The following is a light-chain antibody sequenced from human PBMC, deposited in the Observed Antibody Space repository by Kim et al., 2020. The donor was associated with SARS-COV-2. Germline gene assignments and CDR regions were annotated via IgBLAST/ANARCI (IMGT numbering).Light chain of an antibody. J-gene: IGLJ1*01. CDR3: NSHTSSTAFV. V-gene: IGLV2-18*02. CDR2: EVR. Sequence: GQSVTISCTGTRSDVGSYDRVSWYQLAPGTAPKLLIYEVRKRPSGVPDRFSGSKSGNTASLTISGLQAEDEADYYCNSHTSSTAFVFGRGTKVTVL. CDR1: RSDVGSYDR.